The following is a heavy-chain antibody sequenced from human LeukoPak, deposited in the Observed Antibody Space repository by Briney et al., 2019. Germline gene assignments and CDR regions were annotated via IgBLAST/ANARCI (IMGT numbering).Heavy chain of an antibody. Sequence: GGSLELSCAASGFTFSNHWMHWGRQAPGKGLVWVSRINSDESSTNYADSVKGRFTISRDNAKSTLYLQMNSLRAEDTAVYYCARGYNYGLDYWGQGTLVTVSS. CDR3: ARGYNYGLDY. J-gene: IGHJ4*02. D-gene: IGHD5-18*01. CDR2: INSDESST. V-gene: IGHV3-74*01. CDR1: GFTFSNHW.